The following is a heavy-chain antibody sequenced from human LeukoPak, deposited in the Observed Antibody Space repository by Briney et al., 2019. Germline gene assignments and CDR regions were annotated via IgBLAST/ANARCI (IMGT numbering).Heavy chain of an antibody. Sequence: PSETLSLTCTVSGGSISSSSYYWGWIRQPPGKGLEWIGSIYYSGSTYYNPSLKSRVTISVDTSKNQFSLKLSSVTAADTAVYYCARYIRGGSNYWGQGTLVTVSS. D-gene: IGHD1-14*01. CDR2: IYYSGST. J-gene: IGHJ4*02. CDR3: ARYIRGGSNY. V-gene: IGHV4-39*07. CDR1: GGSISSSSYY.